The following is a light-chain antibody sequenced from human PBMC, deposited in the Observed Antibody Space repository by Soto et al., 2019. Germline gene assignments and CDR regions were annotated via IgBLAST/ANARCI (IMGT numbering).Light chain of an antibody. Sequence: QSALTQPHSASGTPGQRVTISCSGSSSNIGTSSVHWFQQLPGTAPKLLISTTNQRPSGVPERFSGSKSGTSASLAISGLQSEDEADYYCAAWVDSLNGHVFGTGIKVTVL. CDR3: AAWVDSLNGHV. CDR2: TTN. CDR1: SSNIGTSS. V-gene: IGLV1-44*01. J-gene: IGLJ1*01.